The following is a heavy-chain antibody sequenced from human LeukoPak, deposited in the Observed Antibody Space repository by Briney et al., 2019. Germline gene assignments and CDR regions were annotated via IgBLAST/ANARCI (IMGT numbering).Heavy chain of an antibody. J-gene: IGHJ4*02. CDR1: GYTFTSYD. D-gene: IGHD2-8*01. V-gene: IGHV1-8*01. CDR3: STEGYTYGNHALDI. CDR2: MNPNSGNT. Sequence: ASVKVSCKASGYTFTSYDINWVRQATGQGLEWMGWMNPNSGNTGYAQKFQGRVTMTRNTSISTAYMELSSLKTEDTAVYYCSTEGYTYGNHALDIWGQGTLVTVSS.